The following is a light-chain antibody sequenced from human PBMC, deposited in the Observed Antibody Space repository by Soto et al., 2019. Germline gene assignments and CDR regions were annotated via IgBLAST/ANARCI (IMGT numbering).Light chain of an antibody. CDR2: GAS. Sequence: IVMTQSTATLSVFTGGRASLSCRASQSVSNNLAWYQKKPGQAPRLLIYGASTRAAGISVRFSGSGSGTEFTLIISSLQSDDSAVYYCQQYHNAGSTFGQGTKVEI. CDR1: QSVSNN. J-gene: IGKJ1*01. CDR3: QQYHNAGST. V-gene: IGKV3-15*01.